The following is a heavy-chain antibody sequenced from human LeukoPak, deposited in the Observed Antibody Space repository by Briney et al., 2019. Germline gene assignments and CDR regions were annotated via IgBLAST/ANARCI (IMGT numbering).Heavy chain of an antibody. Sequence: GGSLRLSCAASGFTFSSYSMNWVRQAPGKGLEWVSYISSSSSTIYYADSVKGRFTISRDNAKNSLYLQMNSLRAEDTAVYYCARVGGVRQLGYWGQGTLVTVSS. D-gene: IGHD6-6*01. V-gene: IGHV3-48*04. CDR2: ISSSSSTI. CDR1: GFTFSSYS. CDR3: ARVGGVRQLGY. J-gene: IGHJ4*02.